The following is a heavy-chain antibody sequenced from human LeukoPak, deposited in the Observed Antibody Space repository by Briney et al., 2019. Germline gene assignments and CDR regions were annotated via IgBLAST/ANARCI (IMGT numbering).Heavy chain of an antibody. D-gene: IGHD2-2*01. Sequence: GGSLRLSCAASGFTFSSYEMNWVRQAPGKGLEWVSYISSSGSTIYYADSVKGRFTISRDNAKNSLYLQMNSLRAEDTAVYYCARDPYCSSTSCYANYYYYMDVWGKGTTVTISS. CDR1: GFTFSSYE. CDR3: ARDPYCSSTSCYANYYYYMDV. J-gene: IGHJ6*03. V-gene: IGHV3-48*03. CDR2: ISSSGSTI.